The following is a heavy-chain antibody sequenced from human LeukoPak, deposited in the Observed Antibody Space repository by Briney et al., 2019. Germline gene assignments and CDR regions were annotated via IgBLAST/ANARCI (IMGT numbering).Heavy chain of an antibody. CDR3: ATINYDSSGYYPFDY. J-gene: IGHJ4*02. CDR1: GYTLTELS. D-gene: IGHD3-22*01. CDR2: LDPEDAET. V-gene: IGHV1-24*01. Sequence: GSVKVSCKVSGYTLTELSLHWVRQAPGKGLEWVGGLDPEDAETIYAQKLRGRVTMTEDTSTNTAYMELSSLRSEDTAVYYCATINYDSSGYYPFDYWGQGTLVTVSS.